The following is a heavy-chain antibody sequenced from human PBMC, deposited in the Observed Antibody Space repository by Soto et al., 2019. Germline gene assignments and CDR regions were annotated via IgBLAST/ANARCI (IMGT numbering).Heavy chain of an antibody. CDR2: IYHSGST. CDR3: ARGSGYYYYGMDV. V-gene: IGHV4-30-2*01. Sequence: SETLSLTCAVSGGSISSGGYSWSWIRQPPGKGLEWIGYIYHSGSTYYNPSLKSRVTISVDRSKNQFSLKLSSVTAADTAVYYCARGSGYYYYGMDVWGQGTTVTVSS. D-gene: IGHD3-22*01. CDR1: GGSISSGGYS. J-gene: IGHJ6*02.